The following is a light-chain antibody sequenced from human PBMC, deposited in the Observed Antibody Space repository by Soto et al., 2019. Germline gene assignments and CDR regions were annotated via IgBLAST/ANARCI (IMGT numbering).Light chain of an antibody. CDR2: EVN. J-gene: IGLJ3*02. CDR3: SSYTSARV. Sequence: QSALTQPASVSGSPGQSITISCTGTSSDLGGHNYVSWYQQHPGKAPKLMIFEVNNRPSGVSNRFSGSKSGNTASLTISGLQTEDEADYYCSSYTSARVFGGGTKLTVL. V-gene: IGLV2-14*01. CDR1: SSDLGGHNY.